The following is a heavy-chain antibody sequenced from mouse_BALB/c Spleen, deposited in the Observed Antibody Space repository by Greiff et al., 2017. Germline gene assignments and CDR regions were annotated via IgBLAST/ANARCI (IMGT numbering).Heavy chain of an antibody. CDR2: IRLKSNNYAT. V-gene: IGHV6-6*02. CDR1: GFTFSNYW. J-gene: IGHJ2*01. Sequence: EVKLVESGGGLVQPGGSMKLSCVASGFTFSNYWMNWVRQSPEKGLEWVAEIRLKSNNYATHYAESVKGRFTISRDDSKSSVYLQMNNLRAEDTGIYYCTRRDYGRFDYWGQGTTLTVSS. D-gene: IGHD2-4*01. CDR3: TRRDYGRFDY.